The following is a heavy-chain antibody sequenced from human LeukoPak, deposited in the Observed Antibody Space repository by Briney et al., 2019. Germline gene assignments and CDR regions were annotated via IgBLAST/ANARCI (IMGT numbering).Heavy chain of an antibody. D-gene: IGHD5-18*01. J-gene: IGHJ4*02. V-gene: IGHV1-18*01. CDR3: ARDRDTAMVTVDY. Sequence: ASVKVSCKASGYTFTSYGISWVRQAPGQELEWMGWISAYSGNTNYAQKLQGRVTMTTDTSTSTAYMELRGLRSDDTAVYYCARDRDTAMVTVDYWGQGTLVTASS. CDR2: ISAYSGNT. CDR1: GYTFTSYG.